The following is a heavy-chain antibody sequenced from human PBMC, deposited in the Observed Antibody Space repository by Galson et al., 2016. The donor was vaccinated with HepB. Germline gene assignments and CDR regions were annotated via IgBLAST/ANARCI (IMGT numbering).Heavy chain of an antibody. CDR2: ISGSSTTI. J-gene: IGHJ4*02. D-gene: IGHD2-21*02. CDR3: TKDYEAWSPATAIPLDY. V-gene: IGHV3-48*01. CDR1: GFTFSSYS. Sequence: SLRLSCAASGFTFSSYSMNWVRQAPGKGLEIISYISGSSTTIHYADSVKGRFSISRDNARNSLYLQMNSLRAEDTAVYYCTKDYEAWSPATAIPLDYWGQGTLVTVSS.